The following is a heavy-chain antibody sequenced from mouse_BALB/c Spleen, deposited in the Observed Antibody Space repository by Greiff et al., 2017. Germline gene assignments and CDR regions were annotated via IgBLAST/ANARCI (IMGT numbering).Heavy chain of an antibody. D-gene: IGHD2-1*01. Sequence: EVMLVESGPGLVKPSQSLSLTCTVTGYSITSDYAWNWIRQFPGNKLEWMGYISYSGSTSYNPSLKSRISITRDTSKNQFFLQLNSVTTEDTATYYCARRGNYVAWFAFWGQGTLVTVSA. V-gene: IGHV3-2*02. J-gene: IGHJ3*01. CDR3: ARRGNYVAWFAF. CDR2: ISYSGST. CDR1: GYSITSDYA.